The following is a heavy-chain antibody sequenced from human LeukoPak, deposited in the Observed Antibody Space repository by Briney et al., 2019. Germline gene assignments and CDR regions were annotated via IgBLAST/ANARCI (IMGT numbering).Heavy chain of an antibody. CDR2: IIPIFGTT. CDR1: GGTFSSYA. V-gene: IGHV1-69*01. Sequence: GASVKVSCKASGGTFSSYAISWVRQAPGQGLEWMGGIIPIFGTTNYAQNFQGRVTITADESTSTAYMELSSLRSDDTAVYCCARDSRHYYDTSGYHHYIDYWGQGTLVTVSS. J-gene: IGHJ4*02. CDR3: ARDSRHYYDTSGYHHYIDY. D-gene: IGHD3-22*01.